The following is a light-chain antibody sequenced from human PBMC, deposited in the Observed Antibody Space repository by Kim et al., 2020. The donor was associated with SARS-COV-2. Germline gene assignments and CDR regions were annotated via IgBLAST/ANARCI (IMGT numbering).Light chain of an antibody. V-gene: IGKV1-33*01. CDR1: RDISNY. CDR3: QHYDNLPLT. J-gene: IGKJ4*01. Sequence: DIQMTQSPSSLSASVGDRVTITCQASRDISNYLNWYQQKPGKAPRLLIYDASNLEIGVPSRFSGSGSGTDFTFTISSLQPEDIATYYCQHYDNLPLTFGGGTKVDIK. CDR2: DAS.